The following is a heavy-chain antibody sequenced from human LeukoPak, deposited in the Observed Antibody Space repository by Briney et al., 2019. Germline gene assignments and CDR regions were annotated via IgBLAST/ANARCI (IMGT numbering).Heavy chain of an antibody. Sequence: SQTLSLTCAISGDSVSSNSSWNWLRQSPSRGLEWLGRTYYRSKWYNDYVVSVKSRININPDTSKNQLSLQLNSVTPEDTAVYYCARGGQGDGYSADEAFDIWGQGTMVTVS. CDR3: ARGGQGDGYSADEAFDI. D-gene: IGHD5-18*01. CDR2: TYYRSKWYN. J-gene: IGHJ3*02. CDR1: GDSVSSNSS. V-gene: IGHV6-1*01.